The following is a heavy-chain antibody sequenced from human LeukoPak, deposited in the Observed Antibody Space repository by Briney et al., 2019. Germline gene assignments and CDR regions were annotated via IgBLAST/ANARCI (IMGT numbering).Heavy chain of an antibody. D-gene: IGHD5-12*01. CDR1: GFTFSTYA. CDR3: ARDDSDVRIVATVSREGDYFDY. V-gene: IGHV3-30*04. Sequence: GGSLRLSCAASGFTFSTYAMHWVRQAPGKGLEWVAVISYDGGKKYYADSVKGRFTISRDNSKNMLYLQMNSLRPEDTAVFYCARDDSDVRIVATVSREGDYFDYWGQGTLVTVSS. J-gene: IGHJ4*02. CDR2: ISYDGGKK.